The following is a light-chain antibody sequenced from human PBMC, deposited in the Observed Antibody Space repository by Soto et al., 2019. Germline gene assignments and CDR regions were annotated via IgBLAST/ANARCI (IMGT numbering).Light chain of an antibody. V-gene: IGKV3-20*01. CDR3: QQYGSSPWT. Sequence: EIVLTQSPGTLSLSPGERATLSCRASQSVSSIYLALYQQKPGQAPRLLIYGASSRATGIPDRFSGSGSGTDFTLTISRLEPEDFAVYYCQQYGSSPWTFGQGTKVDIK. J-gene: IGKJ1*01. CDR2: GAS. CDR1: QSVSSIY.